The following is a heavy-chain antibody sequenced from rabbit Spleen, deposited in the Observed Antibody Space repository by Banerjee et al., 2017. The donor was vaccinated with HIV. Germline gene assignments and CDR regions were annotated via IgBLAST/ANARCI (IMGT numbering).Heavy chain of an antibody. CDR2: INIVTGKS. D-gene: IGHD7-1*01. J-gene: IGHJ4*01. CDR3: ARGDSDHSAGRDL. V-gene: IGHV1S45*01. Sequence: ELVESGGGLVQPGESLKLSCNASGIHFATYGINWVRQAPGKGPEWIACINIVTGKSVYASWAKGRFIMSRTSSTTVTLQMTSLTAADTATYFCARGDSDHSAGRDLWGPGTLVTVS. CDR1: GIHFATYG.